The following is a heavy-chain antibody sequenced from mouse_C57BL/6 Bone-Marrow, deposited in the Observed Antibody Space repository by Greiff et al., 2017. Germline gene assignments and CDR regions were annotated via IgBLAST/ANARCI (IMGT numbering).Heavy chain of an antibody. CDR3: ARGTYDYDGDCDY. Sequence: DVKLQESGPELVKPGASVKISCKASGYSFTGYYMNWVKQSPEKSLEWIGEINPSTGGTTYNQKFKAKATLTVDKSSSTAYMQLKSLTSEDSAVYYCARGTYDYDGDCDYWGQGTTLTVSS. V-gene: IGHV1-42*01. CDR1: GYSFTGYY. J-gene: IGHJ2*01. D-gene: IGHD2-4*01. CDR2: INPSTGGT.